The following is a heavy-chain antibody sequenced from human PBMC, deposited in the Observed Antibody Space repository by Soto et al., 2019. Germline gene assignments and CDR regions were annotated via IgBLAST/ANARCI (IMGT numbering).Heavy chain of an antibody. CDR2: IYYSGST. D-gene: IGHD2-2*01. V-gene: IGHV4-30-4*01. CDR3: ARQYCSSTSCYSSAFDI. Sequence: SETLSLTCTVSGGSISSGDYYWSWIRQPPGKCLEWIGYIYYSGSTYYNPSLKSRVTISVDTSKNQFSLKLSSVTAADTAVYYCARQYCSSTSCYSSAFDIWGQGTMVT. J-gene: IGHJ3*02. CDR1: GGSISSGDYY.